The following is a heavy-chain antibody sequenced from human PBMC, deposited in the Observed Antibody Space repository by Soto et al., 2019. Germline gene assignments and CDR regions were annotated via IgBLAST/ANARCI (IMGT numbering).Heavy chain of an antibody. Sequence: RSLRLSCAGTGFAFSSDAVNWVRPRPGKGLEWVSGIRGSGDITSYADSGKGRLTISRDTSKNTLYLQLNSLRAEDTAISYWANSPRSSYEPHCDYWGQGTQVNGSS. D-gene: IGHD5-12*01. CDR2: IRGSGDIT. CDR3: ANSPRSSYEPHCDY. V-gene: IGHV3-23*01. CDR1: GFAFSSDA. J-gene: IGHJ4*02.